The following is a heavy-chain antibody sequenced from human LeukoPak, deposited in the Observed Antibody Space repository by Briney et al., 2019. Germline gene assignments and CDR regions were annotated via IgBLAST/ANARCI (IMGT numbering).Heavy chain of an antibody. J-gene: IGHJ4*02. CDR2: INPNSGGT. CDR3: ARVRGSYYYDSSGYFPFDY. Sequence: ASVKVSCKASGYTFTGYYMHWVRQAPGQGLEWMGWINPNSGGTNFAQKFQGRVTMTSDTSISPAYMDLSMMRSDDTAVYYCARVRGSYYYDSSGYFPFDYWGQGTLVTVSS. CDR1: GYTFTGYY. D-gene: IGHD3-22*01. V-gene: IGHV1-2*02.